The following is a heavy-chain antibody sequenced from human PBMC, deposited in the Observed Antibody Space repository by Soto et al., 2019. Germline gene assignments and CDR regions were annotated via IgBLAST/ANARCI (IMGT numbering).Heavy chain of an antibody. V-gene: IGHV3-21*01. CDR2: ISSSSSYI. CDR1: GFTFSSYS. D-gene: IGHD2-21*02. Sequence: EVQLVESGGGLVKPGGSLRLSCAASGFTFSSYSMNWVRQAPGKGLEWVSSISSSSSYIYYADSVKGQFTISRDNAKNSLYLQMNSLRAEDTAVYYCAREVTANPKDVWYFDLWGRGTLVTVSS. CDR3: AREVTANPKDVWYFDL. J-gene: IGHJ2*01.